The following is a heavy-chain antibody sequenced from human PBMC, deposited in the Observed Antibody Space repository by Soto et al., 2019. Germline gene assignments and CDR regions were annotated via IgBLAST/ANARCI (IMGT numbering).Heavy chain of an antibody. V-gene: IGHV3-23*01. J-gene: IGHJ6*02. D-gene: IGHD3-3*01. Sequence: PGGSLRLSCAASGFTFSSYAMSWVRQAPGKGLEWVSAISGSGGSTYYADSVKGRFTISRDNSKNTLYLQMSSLRAEDTAVYYCARDLRYYDFWSGYYPQGMDVWGQGTTVTVSS. CDR1: GFTFSSYA. CDR2: ISGSGGST. CDR3: ARDLRYYDFWSGYYPQGMDV.